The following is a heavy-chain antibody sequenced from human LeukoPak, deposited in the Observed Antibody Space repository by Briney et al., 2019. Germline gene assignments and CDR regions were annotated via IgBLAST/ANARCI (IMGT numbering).Heavy chain of an antibody. CDR3: ARVTSGILGGY. D-gene: IGHD1-26*01. CDR2: INPNSGGT. J-gene: IGHJ4*02. Sequence: ASVKVSCKASGYTFTGYYMHWVRQAPGQGLEWMGWINPNSGGTNYAQKFQGRVTMTRDTSISTAYLQWSSLKASDTAMYYCARVTSGILGGYWGQGTLVTVSS. CDR1: GYTFTGYY. V-gene: IGHV1-2*02.